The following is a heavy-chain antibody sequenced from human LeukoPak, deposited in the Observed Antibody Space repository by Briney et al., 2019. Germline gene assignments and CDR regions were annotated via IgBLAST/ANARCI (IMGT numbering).Heavy chain of an antibody. CDR1: GGSISSSSYY. Sequence: SETLSLTCTVSGGSISSSSYYWGWIRQPPGKGLEWIGYIYHSGSTNYNPSLKSQVTISVDTSKNQFSLKLSSVTAADTAVYYCARLETSSGSLSYFDYWGQGTLVTVSS. V-gene: IGHV4-39*07. D-gene: IGHD6-19*01. J-gene: IGHJ4*02. CDR3: ARLETSSGSLSYFDY. CDR2: IYHSGST.